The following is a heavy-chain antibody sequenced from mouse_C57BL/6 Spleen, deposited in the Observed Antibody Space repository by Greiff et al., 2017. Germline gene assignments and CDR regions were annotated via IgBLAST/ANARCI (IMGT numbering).Heavy chain of an antibody. CDR2: ISSGSSTI. CDR3: ARKPPYYYAMDY. CDR1: GFTFSDYG. V-gene: IGHV5-17*01. J-gene: IGHJ4*01. Sequence: EVQRVESGGGLVKPGGSLKLSCAASGFTFSDYGMHWVRQAPEKGLGWVAYISSGSSTIYYADTVKGRFTISRDNAKNTLFLQMTSLRSEDTAMYYCARKPPYYYAMDYWGQGTSVTVSS.